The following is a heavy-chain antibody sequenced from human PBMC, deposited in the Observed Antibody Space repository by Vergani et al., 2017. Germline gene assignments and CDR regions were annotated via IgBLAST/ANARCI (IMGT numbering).Heavy chain of an antibody. Sequence: EVQLVESGGGLVKPGRSLRLSCTASGFTFGDYAMSWFRQAPGKGLEWVGFIRSKAYGGTTEYAASVKGRFTISRDDSKSIAYLQMNSLKTEDTAVYYCTRTYYDILTGYYPLYFDYWGQGTLVTVSS. V-gene: IGHV3-49*05. CDR2: IRSKAYGGTT. D-gene: IGHD3-9*01. CDR1: GFTFGDYA. J-gene: IGHJ4*02. CDR3: TRTYYDILTGYYPLYFDY.